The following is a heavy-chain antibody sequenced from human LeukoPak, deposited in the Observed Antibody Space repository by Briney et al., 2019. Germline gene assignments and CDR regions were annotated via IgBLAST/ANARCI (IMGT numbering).Heavy chain of an antibody. J-gene: IGHJ6*03. D-gene: IGHD2-2*01. Sequence: PGGTLRLSCAASGFSFSSYGMSWVRQAPGKGLEWVSGISDSGDSTYYADSVKGRFTISRDNSKNTLYLQMNSLRAEDTAVYYCAKCSSTSCYYYYYYMDVWGKGTTVTISS. CDR2: ISDSGDST. CDR3: AKCSSTSCYYYYYYMDV. CDR1: GFSFSSYG. V-gene: IGHV3-23*01.